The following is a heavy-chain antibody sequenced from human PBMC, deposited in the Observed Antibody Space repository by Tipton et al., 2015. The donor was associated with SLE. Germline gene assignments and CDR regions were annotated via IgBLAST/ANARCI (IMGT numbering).Heavy chain of an antibody. D-gene: IGHD1-7*01. CDR3: ARIPGSTRAFDI. CDR2: IYYSGNT. V-gene: IGHV4-59*01. CDR1: GGSISSYY. Sequence: LRLSCTVSGGSISSYYWSWIRQPPGKGLEWIGYIYYSGNTNYNPSLKSRVTISVDTSKNQFSLKLSSVTAADTAVYYCARIPGSTRAFDIWGQGTMVTVSS. J-gene: IGHJ3*02.